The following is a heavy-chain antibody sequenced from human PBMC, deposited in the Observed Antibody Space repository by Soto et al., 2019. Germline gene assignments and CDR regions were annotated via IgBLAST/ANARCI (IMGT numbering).Heavy chain of an antibody. D-gene: IGHD3-22*01. CDR3: AKEAYYYDSSGYYYADESEYNWFDP. CDR1: GFTFSSYA. Sequence: GGSLRLSCAASGFTFSSYAMSWVRQAPGKGLEWVSAISGSGGSTYYADSVKGRFTISRDNSKNTLYLQMNSLRAEDTAVYYCAKEAYYYDSSGYYYADESEYNWFDPWGQGTLVTVSS. J-gene: IGHJ5*02. CDR2: ISGSGGST. V-gene: IGHV3-23*01.